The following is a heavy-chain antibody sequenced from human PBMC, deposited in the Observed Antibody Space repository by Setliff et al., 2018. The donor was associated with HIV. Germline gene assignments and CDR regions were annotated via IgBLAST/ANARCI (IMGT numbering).Heavy chain of an antibody. CDR3: ARRVRWELVATSTFFYYYMDV. D-gene: IGHD1-26*01. V-gene: IGHV4-39*01. Sequence: PSETLSLTCTVSGASISSSRHHWAWLRQPPGKGLEYIGSIYYTGSTHHNPSLDSRVATSVDTSKNQFSLKLSSVTAADTTVYYCARRVRWELVATSTFFYYYMDVWGKGTTVTVSS. J-gene: IGHJ6*03. CDR1: GASISSSRHH. CDR2: IYYTGST.